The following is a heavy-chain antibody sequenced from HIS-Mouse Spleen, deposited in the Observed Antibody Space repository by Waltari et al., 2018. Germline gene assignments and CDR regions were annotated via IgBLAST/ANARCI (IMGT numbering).Heavy chain of an antibody. CDR2: IYWDDEK. CDR1: GFSLSTSGVG. V-gene: IGHV2-5*02. Sequence: QITLKESGPTLVKHTQTLTLTCTFSGFSLSTSGVGVGWIRQPPGKSLEWLALIYWDDEKRYSPSLKSRLTITKDTSKNQVVLTMTNMDPVDTATYYCAHSRWLQYYFDYWGQGTLVTVSS. D-gene: IGHD5-12*01. CDR3: AHSRWLQYYFDY. J-gene: IGHJ4*02.